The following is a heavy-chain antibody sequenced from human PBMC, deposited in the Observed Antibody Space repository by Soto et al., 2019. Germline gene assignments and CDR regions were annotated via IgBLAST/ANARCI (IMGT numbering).Heavy chain of an antibody. CDR3: ARRGCSGGSCYFIRPRVAFDI. CDR2: IYHSGST. V-gene: IGHV4-4*02. Sequence: QVQLQESGPGLVKPSGTLSLTCAVSSGSISSSNWWSWVRQPPGKGLEWIGEIYHSGSTNYNPSLKSRVTISVDKSKNQFALKLSSVTAADTAVYYCARRGCSGGSCYFIRPRVAFDIWGQGTMVTVSS. J-gene: IGHJ3*02. CDR1: SGSISSSNW. D-gene: IGHD2-15*01.